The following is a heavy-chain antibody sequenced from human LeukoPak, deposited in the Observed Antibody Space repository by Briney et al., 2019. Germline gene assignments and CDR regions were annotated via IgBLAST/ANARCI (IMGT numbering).Heavy chain of an antibody. Sequence: GGSLRLSCAASGFTFSSYAMSWVRQAPGKGLEWVSAISGSGGSTYYADSVKGRFTISRDNSKNTLYLQMNSLRAEDTAVYYCAKDSVVAYYDILTGYTPEPFSDYWGQGTLVTVSS. CDR3: AKDSVVAYYDILTGYTPEPFSDY. V-gene: IGHV3-23*01. D-gene: IGHD3-9*01. J-gene: IGHJ4*02. CDR1: GFTFSSYA. CDR2: ISGSGGST.